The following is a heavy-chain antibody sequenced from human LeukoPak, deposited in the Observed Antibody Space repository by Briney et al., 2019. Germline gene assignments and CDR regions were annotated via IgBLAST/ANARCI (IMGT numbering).Heavy chain of an antibody. J-gene: IGHJ5*02. CDR3: ARANDIVVANWFDP. V-gene: IGHV1-2*02. CDR2: INPNSGGT. Sequence: ASVKVSRKASGYTFTGYYMHWVRQAPGQGLEWMGWINPNSGGTNYAQKFQGRVTMTRDTSISTAYMELSRLRSDDTAVYYCARANDIVVANWFDPWGQGTLVTVSS. D-gene: IGHD2-15*01. CDR1: GYTFTGYY.